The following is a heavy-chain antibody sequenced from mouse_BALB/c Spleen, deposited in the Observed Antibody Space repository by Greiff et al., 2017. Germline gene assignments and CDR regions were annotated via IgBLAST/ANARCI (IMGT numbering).Heavy chain of an antibody. CDR3: KRRGYYSFDY. CDR2: IYPGSGST. CDR1: GYTFTSYW. Sequence: LQQPGSELVRPGASVKLSCKASGYTFTSYWMHWVKQRHGQGLEWIGNIYPGSGSTTYDEKFKSKGTMTVDTSSSTAYMNLSSLTYEDSAVYYCKRRGYYSFDYWGQGTTLTVSS. V-gene: IGHV1S22*01. D-gene: IGHD2-3*01. J-gene: IGHJ2*01.